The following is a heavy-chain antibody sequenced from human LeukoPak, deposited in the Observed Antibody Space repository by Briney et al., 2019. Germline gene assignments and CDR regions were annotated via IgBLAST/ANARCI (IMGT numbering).Heavy chain of an antibody. J-gene: IGHJ4*02. CDR1: GYTFTSYG. CDR3: ARESPLTYYYDSSGFFAFDY. CDR2: ISAYNGNT. D-gene: IGHD3-22*01. V-gene: IGHV1-18*01. Sequence: ASVKVSCKASGYTFTSYGISWVRQAPGQGLEWMGWISAYNGNTNYAQKLQGRVTMTTGTSTSTAYMELRSLRSDDTAVYYCARESPLTYYYDSSGFFAFDYWGQETLVTVSS.